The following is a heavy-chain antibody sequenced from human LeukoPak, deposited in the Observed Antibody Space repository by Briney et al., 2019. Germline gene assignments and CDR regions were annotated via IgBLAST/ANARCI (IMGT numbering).Heavy chain of an antibody. J-gene: IGHJ5*02. Sequence: GASVTVSCKASGYTFNSYDINWVLQATGQGLESMGWMNPNSGNTGYAQKFHGRVTMTRNTSISAAYMELSSLRSEDTAVYYCARVRRKNWFDPWGQGTLVTVCS. CDR2: MNPNSGNT. V-gene: IGHV1-8*01. CDR3: ARVRRKNWFDP. CDR1: GYTFNSYD. D-gene: IGHD4/OR15-4a*01.